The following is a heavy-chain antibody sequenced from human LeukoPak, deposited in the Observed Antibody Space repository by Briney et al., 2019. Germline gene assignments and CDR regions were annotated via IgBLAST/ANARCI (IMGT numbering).Heavy chain of an antibody. V-gene: IGHV3-49*04. Sequence: PGRSGRLSCTASGFTFGDHAMSWVRQAPGKGLEWVGFIRSKAYGGTTEYAASVKGIFTISRDDSIGIAYLHMNSLKTEDTAVYYCTRGPIQLWLYSGTDVWGQGTTVIVSS. D-gene: IGHD5-24*01. CDR1: GFTFGDHA. CDR2: IRSKAYGGTT. J-gene: IGHJ6*02. CDR3: TRGPIQLWLYSGTDV.